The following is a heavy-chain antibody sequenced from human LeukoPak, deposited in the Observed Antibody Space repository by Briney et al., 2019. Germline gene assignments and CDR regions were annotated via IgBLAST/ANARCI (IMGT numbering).Heavy chain of an antibody. CDR1: GGSISTYY. V-gene: IGHV4-59*01. CDR3: ARYDSSWDSLDY. Sequence: SETLSLTCTVSGGSISTYYWSWIRQPPGKGLEWIGSIHYSRSTNYNSSLKSRITMSVDTSKNQFSLKLSSVTAADTAVYYCARYDSSWDSLDYWGQGTLVTVSS. D-gene: IGHD6-13*01. CDR2: IHYSRST. J-gene: IGHJ4*02.